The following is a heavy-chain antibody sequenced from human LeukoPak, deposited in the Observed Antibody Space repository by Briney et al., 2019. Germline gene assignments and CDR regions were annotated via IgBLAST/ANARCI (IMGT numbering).Heavy chain of an antibody. J-gene: IGHJ4*02. Sequence: GGSLRLSCAASGFTFSGYAMTWVRQAPGKGLEWVATISGPGSTTYYADSVKGRFTISRDNSQNTLYLQMNSLRAEDTAIYYCAKGLPTKTHGISWDPFDSWGQGTPVSVSS. V-gene: IGHV3-23*01. D-gene: IGHD6-13*01. CDR3: AKGLPTKTHGISWDPFDS. CDR2: ISGPGSTT. CDR1: GFTFSGYA.